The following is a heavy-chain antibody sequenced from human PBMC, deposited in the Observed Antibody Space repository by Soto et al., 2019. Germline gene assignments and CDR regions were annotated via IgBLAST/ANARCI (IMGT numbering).Heavy chain of an antibody. Sequence: SENLSLTCTVPGGSVNICTYYWSWIRQPPGKGLEWIGFIHYSGSTNYNPSLKGRVTMSVDTSKDQFSLKLTSVNTADTAIYYFTRGGDPYKTGHWGQGTLVTVS. D-gene: IGHD2-21*01. V-gene: IGHV4-61*01. J-gene: IGHJ4*02. CDR2: IHYSGST. CDR1: GGSVNICTYY. CDR3: TRGGDPYKTGH.